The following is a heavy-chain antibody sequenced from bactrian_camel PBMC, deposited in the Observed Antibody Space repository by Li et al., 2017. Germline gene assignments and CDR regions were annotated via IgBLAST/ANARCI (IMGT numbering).Heavy chain of an antibody. CDR2: ISSDGAP. Sequence: QVQLVESGGGSVQAGGSLKLSCTSSGYDISTCEKGWFRQAPGKERELVSFISSDGAPTYADSVKGRFTISQDSGNQTVYLQINNLKPEDTALYYCAAARVIGRCSVLLGTFARNLVTVWGQGTQVTVS. D-gene: IGHD2*01. J-gene: IGHJ4*01. CDR3: AAARVIGRCSVLLGTFARNLVTV. V-gene: IGHV3S53*01. CDR1: GYDISTCE.